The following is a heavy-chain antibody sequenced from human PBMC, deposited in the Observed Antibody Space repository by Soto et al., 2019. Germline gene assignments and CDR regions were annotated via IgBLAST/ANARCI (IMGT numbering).Heavy chain of an antibody. Sequence: GGSLRLSCAASGFTFSSYGMHWVRQAPGKGPEWVAVISYDGSNKYYADSVKGRFTISRDNSKNTLYLQMNSLRAEDTAVYYCAKMYYYDSREDAFDIWGQGTMVTVSS. CDR3: AKMYYYDSREDAFDI. D-gene: IGHD3-22*01. CDR2: ISYDGSNK. J-gene: IGHJ3*02. V-gene: IGHV3-30*18. CDR1: GFTFSSYG.